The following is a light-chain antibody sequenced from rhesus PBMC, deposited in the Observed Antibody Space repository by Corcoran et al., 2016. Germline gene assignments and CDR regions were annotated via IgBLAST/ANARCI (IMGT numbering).Light chain of an antibody. V-gene: IGKV1-25*01. CDR1: QDISND. J-gene: IGKJ1*01. Sequence: DIQMTQSPSSLSASVGDSVTITCRLSQDISNDLAWYQQRTGKAPNLLFYEASNFQGGVPSRFSGSGSGTDFTLTISSLQSADVATYVCQHYFTPPWTFGQGPKVELK. CDR2: EAS. CDR3: QHYFTPPWT.